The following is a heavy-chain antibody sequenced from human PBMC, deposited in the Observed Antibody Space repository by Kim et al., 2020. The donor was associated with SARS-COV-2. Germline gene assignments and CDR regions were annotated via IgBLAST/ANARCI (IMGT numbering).Heavy chain of an antibody. D-gene: IGHD3-3*01. J-gene: IGHJ6*03. CDR2: VFYNGNA. Sequence: SETLSLTCTVSGGSINNWNYYWDWIRQPPGKELEWIGNVFYNGNAYYNSSLKSRVTISIDTSKSQFSLELTCVTAADSAFYYCARRVSLYYMDVWGKGTTVTVSS. V-gene: IGHV4-39*01. CDR3: ARRVSLYYMDV. CDR1: GGSINNWNYY.